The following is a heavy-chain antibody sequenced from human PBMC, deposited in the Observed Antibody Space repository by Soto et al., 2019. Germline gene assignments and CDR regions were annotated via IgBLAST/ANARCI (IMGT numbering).Heavy chain of an antibody. CDR1: GFMFSGFG. D-gene: IGHD3-10*01. CDR2: ISKDGSKK. V-gene: IGHV3-30*18. CDR3: ANPSGYYFGLGSHDEASDM. Sequence: LRLSCAASGFMFSGFGMHWVRQAPGKGLQWVAGISKDGSKKYYGDSVKGRFTISRDNSRKTLYLQMNGLRAEDTAVYYCANPSGYYFGLGSHDEASDMWGQGTVVTVSS. J-gene: IGHJ3*02.